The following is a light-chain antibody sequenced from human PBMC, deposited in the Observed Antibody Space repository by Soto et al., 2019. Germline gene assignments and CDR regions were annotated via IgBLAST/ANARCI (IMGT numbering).Light chain of an antibody. CDR3: QQSFSIPYT. CDR2: VAF. Sequence: DIQMTQSPSSLSASVGDRVTITCRASQTIDTNLNWYQQKPGKASRLLVYVAFSLQSGVPSRFSGSGSGTDFTLTISSLQPDDFATYFCQQSFSIPYTFRQGTILEIK. J-gene: IGKJ2*01. CDR1: QTIDTN. V-gene: IGKV1-39*01.